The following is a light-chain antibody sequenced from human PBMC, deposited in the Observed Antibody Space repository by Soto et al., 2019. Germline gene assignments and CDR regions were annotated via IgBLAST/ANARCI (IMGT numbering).Light chain of an antibody. J-gene: IGKJ4*01. CDR3: QQRSNWPLT. Sequence: IVMTQSPATLSVSPGERATLSCRASQSVSSNLAWYQQKPGQAPRLLIYDASNRATGIPARFSGSGSGTDFTLTISSLEPEDFAVYYCQQRSNWPLTFGGGTKVDI. CDR1: QSVSSN. CDR2: DAS. V-gene: IGKV3-11*01.